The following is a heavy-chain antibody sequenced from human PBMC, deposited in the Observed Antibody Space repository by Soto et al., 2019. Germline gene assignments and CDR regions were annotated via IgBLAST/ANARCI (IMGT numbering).Heavy chain of an antibody. CDR1: GYTFTSYG. V-gene: IGHV1-18*04. CDR2: ISAYNGNT. CDR3: ASKRPGYSSCWYSYYYGMDV. D-gene: IGHD6-19*01. Sequence: QVQLVQSGAEVKKPGASVKVSCKASGYTFTSYGISWVRQAPGQGLEWMGWISAYNGNTNYAQKLQGRVTMTTDTSTSTAYMELRSLRSDDTAVYYCASKRPGYSSCWYSYYYGMDVWGQGTTVTVSS. J-gene: IGHJ6*02.